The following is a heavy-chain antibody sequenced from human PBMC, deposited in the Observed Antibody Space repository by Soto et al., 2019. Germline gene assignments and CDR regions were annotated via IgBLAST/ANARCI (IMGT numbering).Heavy chain of an antibody. D-gene: IGHD3-3*01. Sequence: QVQLVQSGAEVKKPGASVKVSCKASGYTFTSYDINWVRQATGQALEWMGWMNPNSGNTGYAQKFQGRVTMTRNTSNSTSYMELRSLRSEHTAVYDCARGWGITIFGVVSAFDLWGQGTMVTVSS. CDR1: GYTFTSYD. CDR2: MNPNSGNT. CDR3: ARGWGITIFGVVSAFDL. V-gene: IGHV1-8*01. J-gene: IGHJ3*01.